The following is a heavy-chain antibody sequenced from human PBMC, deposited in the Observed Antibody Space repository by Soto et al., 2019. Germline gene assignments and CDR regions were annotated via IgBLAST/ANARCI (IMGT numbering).Heavy chain of an antibody. J-gene: IGHJ4*02. D-gene: IGHD6-13*01. Sequence: QVQLVQSGAEVKKPGSSVKVSCKASGGTFSSYAISWVRQAPGQGLEWMGGIIPIFGTANYAQKFQGRVTITKDESTSTAYMERSSLRSEDTAVYYCARGYSGSWAYYFDYWGQGTLVTVSS. CDR3: ARGYSGSWAYYFDY. CDR1: GGTFSSYA. V-gene: IGHV1-69*05. CDR2: IIPIFGTA.